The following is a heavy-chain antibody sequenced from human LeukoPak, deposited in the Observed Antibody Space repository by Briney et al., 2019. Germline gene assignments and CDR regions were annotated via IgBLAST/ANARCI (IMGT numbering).Heavy chain of an antibody. CDR3: AKTNTDIVVVPAATFDY. CDR1: GFTFSNHG. J-gene: IGHJ4*02. V-gene: IGHV3-23*01. Sequence: PGGTLRLSCAASGFTFSNHGMSWVRQTPGKGLEWVSAMSGSGGSTYYADSVKGRFTISRDNSNNTLYLQMNSLRAEDTAVYYCAKTNTDIVVVPAATFDYWGQGTLVTVSS. CDR2: MSGSGGST. D-gene: IGHD2-2*01.